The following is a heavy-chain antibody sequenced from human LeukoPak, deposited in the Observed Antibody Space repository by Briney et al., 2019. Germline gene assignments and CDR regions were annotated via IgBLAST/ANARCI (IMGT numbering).Heavy chain of an antibody. CDR1: GFTFSSYW. CDR3: ARNYYDSSGYEVYFDY. D-gene: IGHD3-22*01. CDR2: IKQDGSEK. V-gene: IGHV3-7*01. Sequence: PGGSLRLSCAASGFTFSSYWMSWVRQAPGKGLEWVANIKQDGSEKYYVDSVKGRFTISRDNAKNSLYLQMNSLRAEDTAVYYCARNYYDSSGYEVYFDYWGQGTLVTVSS. J-gene: IGHJ4*02.